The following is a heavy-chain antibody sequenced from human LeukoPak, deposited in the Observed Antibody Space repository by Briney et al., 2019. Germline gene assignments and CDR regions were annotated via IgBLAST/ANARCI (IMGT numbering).Heavy chain of an antibody. Sequence: SVKVSCKASGGTFTSYAISWVRQAPGQGLEWMGGIIPIFGTANYAQKFKGRVTITSDKSTSTAYMELSSLRSEDTAVYYCAKSNGYGLVDIWGQGTMVTVSS. CDR1: GGTFTSYA. CDR2: IIPIFGTA. D-gene: IGHD2-8*01. CDR3: AKSNGYGLVDI. V-gene: IGHV1-69*06. J-gene: IGHJ3*02.